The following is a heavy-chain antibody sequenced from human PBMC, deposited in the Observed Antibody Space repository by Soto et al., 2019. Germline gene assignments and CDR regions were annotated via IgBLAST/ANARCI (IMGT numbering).Heavy chain of an antibody. Sequence: QVQLVESGGGVVQPGRSLRLSCAASGFTFSSYGMHWVRQAPGKGLEWVAALSYDGSKKYFADSVKGRFSISRDNSENTVYLQMNSLRAEDTAVYYCARRGDCSGGNCYFFDYWGQGTLVTVSS. J-gene: IGHJ4*02. D-gene: IGHD2-15*01. CDR3: ARRGDCSGGNCYFFDY. CDR1: GFTFSSYG. CDR2: LSYDGSKK. V-gene: IGHV3-30*03.